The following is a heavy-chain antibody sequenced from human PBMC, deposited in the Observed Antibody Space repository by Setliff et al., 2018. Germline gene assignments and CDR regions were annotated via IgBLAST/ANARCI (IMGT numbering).Heavy chain of an antibody. V-gene: IGHV3-21*01. Sequence: PGGSLRLSCAASGFTFSSYSMNWVRQAPGKGLEWVSSISSSSSYIYYADSVKGRFTISRDNAKNSLYLQMNSLRAEDTAVYYCARHNTNLQPNDYWGQGTLVTVSS. D-gene: IGHD1-1*01. CDR3: ARHNTNLQPNDY. CDR1: GFTFSSYS. J-gene: IGHJ4*02. CDR2: ISSSSSYI.